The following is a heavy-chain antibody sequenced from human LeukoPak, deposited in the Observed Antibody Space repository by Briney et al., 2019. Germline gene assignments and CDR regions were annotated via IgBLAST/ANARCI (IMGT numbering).Heavy chain of an antibody. Sequence: GESLKISCKGSGYSLTSYWISWVRQMPGKGLEWMGRIDPSDTYTNYSPSFQGHVTISADKSISTAYLQWSSLKASDTAMYYCALAAADRDGMDVWGQGTTVTVSS. J-gene: IGHJ6*02. D-gene: IGHD6-13*01. CDR1: GYSLTSYW. CDR2: IDPSDTYT. V-gene: IGHV5-10-1*01. CDR3: ALAAADRDGMDV.